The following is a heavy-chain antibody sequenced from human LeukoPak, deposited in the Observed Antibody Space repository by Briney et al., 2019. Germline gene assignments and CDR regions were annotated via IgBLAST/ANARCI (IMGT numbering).Heavy chain of an antibody. V-gene: IGHV3-11*06. J-gene: IGHJ3*02. Sequence: GGSLRLSCAASGFTFSDYYMSWIRQAPGKGLEWVSSISSSSSYIYYADSVKGRFTISRDNAKNSLYLQMNSLRAEDTAVYYCAKWFGELLREGDAFDIWGQGTMVTVSS. CDR2: ISSSSSYI. CDR1: GFTFSDYY. D-gene: IGHD3-10*01. CDR3: AKWFGELLREGDAFDI.